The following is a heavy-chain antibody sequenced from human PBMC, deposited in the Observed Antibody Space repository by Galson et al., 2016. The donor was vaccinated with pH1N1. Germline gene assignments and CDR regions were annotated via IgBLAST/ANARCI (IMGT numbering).Heavy chain of an antibody. Sequence: SLRLSCAAAGFTFGHYGMHWVRQVPGKGLEWVSGINWNSKTRAYGDPVRGRFTISRDNAKNPLYLQMNSLRPEDTALYYCVTDSGDGDRNLVPHDAFDVWGQGTMVTVSS. V-gene: IGHV3-9*01. CDR2: INWNSKTR. CDR1: GFTFGHYG. CDR3: VTDSGDGDRNLVPHDAFDV. J-gene: IGHJ3*01. D-gene: IGHD4-17*01.